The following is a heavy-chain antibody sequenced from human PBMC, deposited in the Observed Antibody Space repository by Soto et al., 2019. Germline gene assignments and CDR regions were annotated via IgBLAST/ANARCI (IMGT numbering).Heavy chain of an antibody. D-gene: IGHD3-10*01. Sequence: EVQLLESGGGLVQPGGSLRLSSAASGFTFSNYAMSWVRQSPGKGLEWVSGLSGSGGRTYYADSVKGRFTISRDNSKNTLYLQMTSLRAEDTAIYFCAGELLSQSYYYYMDVWGKGTTVTVSS. V-gene: IGHV3-23*01. CDR1: GFTFSNYA. CDR2: LSGSGGRT. CDR3: AGELLSQSYYYYMDV. J-gene: IGHJ6*03.